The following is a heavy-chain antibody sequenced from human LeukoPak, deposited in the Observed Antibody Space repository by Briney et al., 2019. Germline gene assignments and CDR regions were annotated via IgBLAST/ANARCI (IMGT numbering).Heavy chain of an antibody. Sequence: SETLSLTCTVSGGSISSYYWNWIRQPAGKGLEWIGRIYTSGSTNYNPSLKSRVTMSVDTSKNQFSLKLSSVTAADTAVYYCASFITDNDAFDIWGQGTMVTVSS. CDR2: IYTSGST. D-gene: IGHD3-22*01. V-gene: IGHV4-4*07. J-gene: IGHJ3*02. CDR1: GGSISSYY. CDR3: ASFITDNDAFDI.